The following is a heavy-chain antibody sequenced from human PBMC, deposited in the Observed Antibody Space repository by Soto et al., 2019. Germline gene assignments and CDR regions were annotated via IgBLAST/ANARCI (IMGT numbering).Heavy chain of an antibody. V-gene: IGHV3-30-3*01. D-gene: IGHD4-4*01. CDR3: ARDLKKATVTTQGVGY. CDR1: GFTFSSYA. J-gene: IGHJ4*02. Sequence: GGSLRLSCAASGFTFSSYAMHWVRQAPGKGLEWVAVISYDGSNKYYADSVKGRFTISRDNSKNTLYLQMNSLRAEDTAVYYCARDLKKATVTTQGVGYWGQGTLVTV. CDR2: ISYDGSNK.